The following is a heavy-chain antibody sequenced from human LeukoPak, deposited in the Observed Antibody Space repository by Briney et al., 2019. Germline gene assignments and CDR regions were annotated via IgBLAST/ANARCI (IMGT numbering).Heavy chain of an antibody. D-gene: IGHD6-19*01. V-gene: IGHV3-48*04. Sequence: PGGSLRLSCAASGFTFRTYSMNLVRQAPGKGLEWVSYISGSGSTIYYADSVKGRFTISRDNAKNSLYLQMNSLRAEDTAVYYCAREYYSSRWYNWLDPWGQGTLVTVSS. J-gene: IGHJ5*02. CDR1: GFTFRTYS. CDR3: AREYYSSRWYNWLDP. CDR2: ISGSGSTI.